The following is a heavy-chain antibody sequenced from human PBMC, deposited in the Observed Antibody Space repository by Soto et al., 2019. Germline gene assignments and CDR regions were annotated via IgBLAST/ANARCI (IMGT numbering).Heavy chain of an antibody. Sequence: PGGSLRLSCAASGFTFSSYGMHCVRQAPGKGLEWVAVISYDGSNKYYADSVKGRFTISRDNSKNTLYLQMNSLRAEDTAVYYCAKDQGRNFDWPPGFGVDVWGQGTTVTVSS. J-gene: IGHJ6*02. V-gene: IGHV3-30*18. CDR2: ISYDGSNK. CDR1: GFTFSSYG. CDR3: AKDQGRNFDWPPGFGVDV. D-gene: IGHD3-9*01.